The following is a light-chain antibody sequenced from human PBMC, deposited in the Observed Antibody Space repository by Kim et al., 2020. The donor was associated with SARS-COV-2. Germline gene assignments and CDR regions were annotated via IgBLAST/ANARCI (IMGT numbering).Light chain of an antibody. CDR2: DAS. Sequence: DIQMTQSQSSLSASVGDRVTITCQARQDISNYLNWYQQKPGKAPKLLIYDASNLETGVPSRFSGSGSGTDFTFTISSLQPEDVATYYCLQYDNLPITFGQGTQLEIK. V-gene: IGKV1-33*01. J-gene: IGKJ5*01. CDR3: LQYDNLPIT. CDR1: QDISNY.